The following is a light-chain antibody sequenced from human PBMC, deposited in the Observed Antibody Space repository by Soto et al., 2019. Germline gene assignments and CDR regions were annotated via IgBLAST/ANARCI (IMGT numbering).Light chain of an antibody. V-gene: IGLV2-14*03. CDR3: TSWTTSTTMI. J-gene: IGLJ2*01. CDR1: SSDIGAYNF. Sequence: SALTQPASVSWSPGQSITISCTGTSSDIGAYNFVSWYQQHPGKAPKLMLYDVNIRPSGVSNRFSGSKSGNTASLTISGLQAEDEADYYCTSWTTSTTMIFGGGTKVTVL. CDR2: DVN.